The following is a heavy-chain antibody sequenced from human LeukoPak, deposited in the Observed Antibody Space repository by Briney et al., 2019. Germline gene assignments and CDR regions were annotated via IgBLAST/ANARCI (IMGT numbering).Heavy chain of an antibody. V-gene: IGHV4-39*07. Sequence: PSETLSLTCTVSGYSISTSRYFWAWIPQPPGKGLVWIASLSDSGNAYYSPSLRSRVSISADTSKNQLSLILNSVTAADTAVYFCARDANYRDSSDYPSPFDLWGQGTLVTVPS. D-gene: IGHD6-19*01. CDR2: LSDSGNA. J-gene: IGHJ4*02. CDR1: GYSISTSRYF. CDR3: ARDANYRDSSDYPSPFDL.